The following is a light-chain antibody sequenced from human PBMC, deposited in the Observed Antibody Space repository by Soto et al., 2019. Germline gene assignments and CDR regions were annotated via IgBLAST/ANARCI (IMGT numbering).Light chain of an antibody. CDR2: DAS. Sequence: EIVLTQSPATLSLSPGERATLSCRASQSVSSYLAWYQQKPGQAPRLLIYDASNRATGITARFSVSGSGTDFTLTISSLEPEDFAVYYCQQRSNWLTFGGGTKVEIK. J-gene: IGKJ4*01. CDR3: QQRSNWLT. V-gene: IGKV3-11*01. CDR1: QSVSSY.